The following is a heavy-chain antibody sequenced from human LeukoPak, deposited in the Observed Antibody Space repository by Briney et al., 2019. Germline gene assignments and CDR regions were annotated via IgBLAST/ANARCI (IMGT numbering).Heavy chain of an antibody. J-gene: IGHJ4*02. CDR1: GFTVSSNS. CDR3: ANRDIVVVTTTGSAAQY. V-gene: IGHV3-53*01. Sequence: GGSLRLSCTVSGFTVSSNSMSWVRQAPGKGLEWVSFIYSDNTHYADSVKGRFTISRDNSKNTLYLQMNSLRAEDTAVYYCANRDIVVVTTTGSAAQYWGQGTLVTVSS. CDR2: IYSDNT. D-gene: IGHD3-22*01.